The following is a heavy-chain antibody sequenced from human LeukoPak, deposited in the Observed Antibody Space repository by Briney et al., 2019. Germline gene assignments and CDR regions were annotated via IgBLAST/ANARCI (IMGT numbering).Heavy chain of an antibody. D-gene: IGHD2-15*01. V-gene: IGHV4-39*01. CDR1: GGSISSSSYY. Sequence: PSETLSLNCTVSGGSISSSSYYWGWIRQPPGKGLEWIGSIYYSGSTYYNPSLKSRVTISVDTSKNQFSLKLSSVTAADTAVYYCARHAANIVVVVADLDYWGQGTLVTVSS. CDR2: IYYSGST. J-gene: IGHJ4*02. CDR3: ARHAANIVVVVADLDY.